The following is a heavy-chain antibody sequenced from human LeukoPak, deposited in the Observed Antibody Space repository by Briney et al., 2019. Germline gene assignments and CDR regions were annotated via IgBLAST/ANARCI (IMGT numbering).Heavy chain of an antibody. Sequence: GGSLRLSCAASGFTFSTSAMNWVRQVPGKGLEWVSSINSYSSHIYYAASVRGRFTVSRNNARNSVFLQMNSLTAEDTAVYYCARDPERYLRTGKFDYWGQGTLVTVSS. V-gene: IGHV3-21*01. CDR3: ARDPERYLRTGKFDY. CDR2: INSYSSHI. J-gene: IGHJ4*02. D-gene: IGHD5/OR15-5a*01. CDR1: GFTFSTSA.